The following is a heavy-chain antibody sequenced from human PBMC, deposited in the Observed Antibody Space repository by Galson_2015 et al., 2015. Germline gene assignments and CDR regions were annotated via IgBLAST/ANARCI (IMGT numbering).Heavy chain of an antibody. V-gene: IGHV3-21*01. Sequence: SLRLSCAASGLTFSSYSMNWVRQAPGKGLEWVSSISSSSSYIYYADSVKGRFTISRDNAKNSLYLQMNSLRAEDTAVYYCARDRISAYYDGHDYWGQGTLVTVSS. CDR1: GLTFSSYS. D-gene: IGHD3-22*01. CDR2: ISSSSSYI. J-gene: IGHJ4*02. CDR3: ARDRISAYYDGHDY.